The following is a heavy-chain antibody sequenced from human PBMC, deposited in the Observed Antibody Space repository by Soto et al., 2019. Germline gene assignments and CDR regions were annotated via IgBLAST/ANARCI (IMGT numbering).Heavy chain of an antibody. J-gene: IGHJ4*02. CDR1: GYTFTSYD. Sequence: ASVKVSCKASGYTFTSYDINWVRQATGQGLEWMGWMNPNSGNTGYAQKFQGRVTMTRNTSISTAYMELSSLRASDTAMYYCARQIYDSDTGPNFQYYFDSWGQGTPVTVSS. V-gene: IGHV1-8*01. CDR2: MNPNSGNT. CDR3: ARQIYDSDTGPNFQYYFDS. D-gene: IGHD3-22*01.